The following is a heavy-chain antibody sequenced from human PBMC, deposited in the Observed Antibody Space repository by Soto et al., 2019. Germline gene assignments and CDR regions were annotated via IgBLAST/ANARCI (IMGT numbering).Heavy chain of an antibody. CDR3: ARDSQYNAYDLVYRFDY. Sequence: SVPLSLTCTVADGSITSRSYYQYWNRQPPGKGLEWIGSIYYSGSTYYNPSLKSRVTMSVDTSKNQFSLRLNSVTAADTAVYYCARDSQYNAYDLVYRFDYWGQGTLVTVSP. CDR2: IYYSGST. D-gene: IGHD5-12*01. CDR1: DGSITSRSYY. J-gene: IGHJ4*02. V-gene: IGHV4-39*07.